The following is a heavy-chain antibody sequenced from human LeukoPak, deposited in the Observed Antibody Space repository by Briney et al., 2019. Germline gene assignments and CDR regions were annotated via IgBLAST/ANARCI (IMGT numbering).Heavy chain of an antibody. D-gene: IGHD3-22*01. J-gene: IGHJ3*02. CDR3: ARGSSGHDAFDI. V-gene: IGHV3-30*02. Sequence: GSLRLSCAASGFTFSSYGMHWVRQAPGKGLEWVAFIRYDGSNKYYADSVKGRFTISRDNAKNSLYLQMNSLRAEDTAVYYCARGSSGHDAFDIWGQGTMVTVSS. CDR2: IRYDGSNK. CDR1: GFTFSSYG.